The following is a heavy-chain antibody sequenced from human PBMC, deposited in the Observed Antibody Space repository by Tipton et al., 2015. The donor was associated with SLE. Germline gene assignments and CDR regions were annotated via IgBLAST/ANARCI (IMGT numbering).Heavy chain of an antibody. CDR2: VHYSGTT. CDR1: GDSISSYY. V-gene: IGHV4-59*01. D-gene: IGHD5-18*01. Sequence: LRLSCTVSGDSISSYYWTWIRQPPGKGLEWIGNVHYSGTTNYNPSLKSRVTISVDMSKNQVSLKLTSVTAADTAVYYCARGGLGYSYYYYMDVWGKGTTVTVSS. J-gene: IGHJ6*03. CDR3: ARGGLGYSYYYYMDV.